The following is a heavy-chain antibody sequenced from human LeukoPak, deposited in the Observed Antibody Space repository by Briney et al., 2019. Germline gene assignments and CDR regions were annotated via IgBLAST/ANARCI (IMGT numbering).Heavy chain of an antibody. CDR3: ARGLPGAARPGALFLYWFDP. CDR1: GGTFSSYA. D-gene: IGHD6-6*01. Sequence: SVKVSCKASGGTFSSYAISWVRQAPGQGLEWMGGIIPIFGTANYAQKFQGRVTITTDESTSTAYMELSSLRSEDTAVYYCARGLPGAARPGALFLYWFDPWGQGTLVSVSS. J-gene: IGHJ5*02. V-gene: IGHV1-69*05. CDR2: IIPIFGTA.